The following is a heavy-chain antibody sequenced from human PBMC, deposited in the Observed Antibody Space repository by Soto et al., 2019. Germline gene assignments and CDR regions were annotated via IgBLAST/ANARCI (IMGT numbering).Heavy chain of an antibody. J-gene: IGHJ4*02. CDR1: GYAFTSYG. V-gene: IGHV1-18*01. CDR2: IGAYNGNT. D-gene: IGHD2-8*01. CDR3: ARDFVLMVYAIGAYFDY. Sequence: ASVKVSCKASGYAFTSYGISWVRQAPGQGLEWMGWIGAYNGNTNYAQKLQGRVTMTTDTSTSTAYMELRSLRSDDTAVYYCARDFVLMVYAIGAYFDYWGQGTLVTVSS.